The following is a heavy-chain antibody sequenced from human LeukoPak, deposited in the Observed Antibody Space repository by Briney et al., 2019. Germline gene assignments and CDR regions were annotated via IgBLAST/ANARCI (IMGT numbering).Heavy chain of an antibody. Sequence: PSETLSLTCTVSGGSISRSSYSWGWIRQPPGKGLEWIGSIYYTGNTYYNPSLKSRVTISVDTSKNHFSLRLSSVTAADTAVYYCSRGAISRFDPWGQGTLVTVSS. CDR3: SRGAISRFDP. V-gene: IGHV4-39*07. J-gene: IGHJ5*02. CDR2: IYYTGNT. CDR1: GGSISRSSYS. D-gene: IGHD3-3*02.